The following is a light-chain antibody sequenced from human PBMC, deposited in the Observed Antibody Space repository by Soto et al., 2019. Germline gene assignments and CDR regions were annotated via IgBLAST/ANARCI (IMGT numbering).Light chain of an antibody. Sequence: QSALTQPASVSGSPGQSITISCTGTSTDIGGYTSVSWYQQHPGKAPKLMIYEVSNRPSGVSHRFSGSKSGNTASVTISLLQEEEEADYYCSSYTSSSTVLFGGGTKLTVL. J-gene: IGLJ2*01. V-gene: IGLV2-14*01. CDR3: SSYTSSSTVL. CDR2: EVS. CDR1: STDIGGYTS.